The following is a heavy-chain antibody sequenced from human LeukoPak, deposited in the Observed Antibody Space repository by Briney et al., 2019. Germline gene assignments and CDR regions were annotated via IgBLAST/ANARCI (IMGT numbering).Heavy chain of an antibody. CDR1: GGSISSYY. D-gene: IGHD6-19*01. CDR3: AREIKWGAVAL. CDR2: IYYSGST. J-gene: IGHJ4*02. Sequence: PSETLPLTCTVSGGSISSYYWSWIRQPPGKGLEWIGYIYYSGSTNYNPSLKSRVTISVDTSKNQFSLRLSSVTAADTAVYYCAREIKWGAVALWGQGTLVTVSS. V-gene: IGHV4-59*01.